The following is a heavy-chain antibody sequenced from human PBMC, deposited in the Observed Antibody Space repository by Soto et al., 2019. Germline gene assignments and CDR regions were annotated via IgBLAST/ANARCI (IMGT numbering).Heavy chain of an antibody. CDR1: GFTFSSYA. J-gene: IGHJ6*02. CDR2: ISYDGSNK. Sequence: PGGSLRLSCAASGFTFSSYAMHWVRQAPGKGLEWVAVISYDGSNKYYADSVKGRFTISRDNSKNTLYLQMNSLRAEDTAVYYCARDLGYSGYDSVDGMGVWGQGTTVTVSS. D-gene: IGHD5-12*01. CDR3: ARDLGYSGYDSVDGMGV. V-gene: IGHV3-30-3*01.